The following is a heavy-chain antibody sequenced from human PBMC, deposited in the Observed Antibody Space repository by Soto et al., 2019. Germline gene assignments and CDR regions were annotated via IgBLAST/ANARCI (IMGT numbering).Heavy chain of an antibody. CDR3: ARGVRSTVTTSLGR. CDR2: IIPIFGTA. D-gene: IGHD4-17*01. V-gene: IGHV1-69*13. CDR1: GGTFSSYA. Sequence: SVKVSCKASGGTFSSYAISWVRQAPGQGLEWMGGIIPIFGTANYAQKFQGRVTITADESTSTAYMELSSLRSEDTAVYYCARGVRSTVTTSLGRWGQGTMVTVSS. J-gene: IGHJ3*01.